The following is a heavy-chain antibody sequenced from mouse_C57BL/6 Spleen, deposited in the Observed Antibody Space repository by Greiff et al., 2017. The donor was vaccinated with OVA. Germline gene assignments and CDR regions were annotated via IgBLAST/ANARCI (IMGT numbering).Heavy chain of an antibody. J-gene: IGHJ2*01. CDR2: INYDGSST. Sequence: EVKLQASEGGLVQPGSSMKLSCTASGFTFSDYYMAWVRQVPEKGLEWVANINYDGSSTYYLDSLKSRFIISRDNAKNILYLQMSSLKSEDTATYYCAREGYYGNYFDYWGQGTTLTVSS. V-gene: IGHV5-16*01. CDR3: AREGYYGNYFDY. D-gene: IGHD1-1*01. CDR1: GFTFSDYY.